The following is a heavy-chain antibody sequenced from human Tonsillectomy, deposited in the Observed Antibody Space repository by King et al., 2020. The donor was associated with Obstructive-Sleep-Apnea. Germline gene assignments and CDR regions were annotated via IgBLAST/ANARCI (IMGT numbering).Heavy chain of an antibody. V-gene: IGHV4-59*08. J-gene: IGHJ4*02. D-gene: IGHD4-17*01. CDR2: IYYSGST. CDR1: GGSISSYY. Sequence: HVQLQESGPGLVKPSETLSLTCTVSGGSISSYYWSWIRQPPGKGLEWIGYIYYSGSTNYNPSLKSRVTISVDTSKNQFSLKLSSVTAADTAVYYCARHTYLYGDPKGDPDYWGQGTLVTVSS. CDR3: ARHTYLYGDPKGDPDY.